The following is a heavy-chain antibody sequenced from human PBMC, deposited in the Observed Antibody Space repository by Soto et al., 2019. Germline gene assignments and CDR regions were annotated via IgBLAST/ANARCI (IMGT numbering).Heavy chain of an antibody. J-gene: IGHJ6*02. CDR2: INAGNGNT. Sequence: QVQLVQSGAEEKKPGASVKVSCKASGYTFTSYAMHWVRQAPGQRLEWMGWINAGNGNTKYSQKFQGRVTITRDTAESTAYMELSSLRSEDTPVYYCARATGSGMDVWGQGATVTVSS. CDR3: ARATGSGMDV. D-gene: IGHD3-10*01. CDR1: GYTFTSYA. V-gene: IGHV1-3*05.